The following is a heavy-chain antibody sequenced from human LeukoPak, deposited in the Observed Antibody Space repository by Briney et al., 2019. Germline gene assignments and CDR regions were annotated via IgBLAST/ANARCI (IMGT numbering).Heavy chain of an antibody. CDR2: ISSSSSYI. Sequence: ETLSLTCTVSGGSISSSSYYWGWVRQAPGKGLEWVSSISSSSSYIYYADSVKGRFTISRDNAKNSLYLQMNSLRAEDTAVYYCARDGFIVATTYFDYWGQGTLVTVSS. CDR3: ARDGFIVATTYFDY. J-gene: IGHJ4*02. V-gene: IGHV3-21*01. CDR1: GGSISSSSYY. D-gene: IGHD5-12*01.